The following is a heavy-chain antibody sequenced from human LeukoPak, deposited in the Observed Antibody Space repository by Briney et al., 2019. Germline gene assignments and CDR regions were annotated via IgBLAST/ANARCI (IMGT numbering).Heavy chain of an antibody. J-gene: IGHJ3*02. CDR2: IIPIFGTA. Sequence: GASVKVSCKASGGTFSSYAISWVRQAPGQGLEWMGGIIPIFGTANYAQKFQGRVTITADESTSTAYMELSSLRSEDTAVYYCARGNFHDHYYDSSGYRTFDAFDIWGQGTMVTVSS. D-gene: IGHD3-22*01. CDR1: GGTFSSYA. V-gene: IGHV1-69*13. CDR3: ARGNFHDHYYDSSGYRTFDAFDI.